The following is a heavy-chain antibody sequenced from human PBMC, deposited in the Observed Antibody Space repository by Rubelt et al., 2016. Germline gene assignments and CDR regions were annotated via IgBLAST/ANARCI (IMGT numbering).Heavy chain of an antibody. CDR1: GFTFNSYA. CDR2: INTDGSAT. V-gene: IGHV3-23*04. Sequence: EVQLVESGGGLVQPGESLRLSCAGSGFTFNSYAMSWVRQAPGKGLVWVSLINTDGSATTYADSVRGRFTVSRDNSKNTLYLQMNSLKTEDSAVYYCTTDRFWGQGTLVTVSS. CDR3: TTDRF. J-gene: IGHJ1*01.